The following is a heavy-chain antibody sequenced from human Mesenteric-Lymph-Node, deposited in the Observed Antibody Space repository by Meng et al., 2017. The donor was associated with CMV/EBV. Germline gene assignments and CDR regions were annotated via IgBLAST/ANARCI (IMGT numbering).Heavy chain of an antibody. CDR1: GITLSSCG. V-gene: IGHV3-30*02. CDR3: AKGLYYDSSGYLDY. CDR2: IWYDGSNK. D-gene: IGHD3-22*01. J-gene: IGHJ4*02. Sequence: GESLKISCAASGITLSSCGMQWVRQAPGKGLEWVAVIWYDGSNKYYADSVKGRFTISRDNSKNTLYLQMNSLRAEDTAVYYCAKGLYYDSSGYLDYWGQGTLVTVSS.